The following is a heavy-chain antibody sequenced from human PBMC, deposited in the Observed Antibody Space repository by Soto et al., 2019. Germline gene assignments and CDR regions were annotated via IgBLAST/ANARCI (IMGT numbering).Heavy chain of an antibody. V-gene: IGHV1-2*04. CDR3: ARDVLGTYDY. CDR2: VNPNSGGT. CDR1: GYTFTGYY. Sequence: GASVKVSCKASGYTFTGYYMHWVRQAPGQGLEWMGWVNPNSGGTNYAQKFQGWVTMTRDTSTSTAYMELSSLRSEDTAVYYCARDVLGTYDYWGQGTLVTVSS. J-gene: IGHJ4*02. D-gene: IGHD1-1*01.